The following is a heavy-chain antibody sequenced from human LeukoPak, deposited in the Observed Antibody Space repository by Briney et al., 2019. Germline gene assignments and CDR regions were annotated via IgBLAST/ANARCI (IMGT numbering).Heavy chain of an antibody. V-gene: IGHV1-18*01. CDR1: GYTFTSYC. D-gene: IGHD2-21*02. J-gene: IGHJ3*02. Sequence: EASVKVSCKASGYTFTSYCIRWVRQAPGQGLEWMGWISAYNGNTNYAQKLQGRCTMTRDTSTRTAYMELKRLRCDDTAVYFCARDQCYCGGDCRDAFDIWREGTMVSVSS. CDR3: ARDQCYCGGDCRDAFDI. CDR2: ISAYNGNT.